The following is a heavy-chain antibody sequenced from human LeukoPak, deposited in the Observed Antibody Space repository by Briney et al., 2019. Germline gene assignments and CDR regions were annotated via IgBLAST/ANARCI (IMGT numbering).Heavy chain of an antibody. CDR1: GFTFSDYY. V-gene: IGHV4-34*01. J-gene: IGHJ6*02. CDR2: INHSGST. Sequence: GSLRLSSAASGFTFSDYYMSWIRQPPGKGLEWIGEINHSGSTNYNPSLKSRVTISVDTSQNQFSLKLNSVTAADTAVFYCARGRRGFGYGMDVWGQGTTVTVSS. D-gene: IGHD3-10*01. CDR3: ARGRRGFGYGMDV.